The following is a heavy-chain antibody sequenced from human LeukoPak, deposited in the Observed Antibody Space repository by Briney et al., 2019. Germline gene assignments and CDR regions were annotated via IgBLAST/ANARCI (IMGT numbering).Heavy chain of an antibody. Sequence: ASVKVSCKASGYTFTGYYMHWVRQAPGQGLEWMGWINPNSGGTNYAQKFQGRVTMTRDTSISTAYMELSRLRSDDTAVYYCAQGYSSIWYYFDSWGQGTLVTVSS. CDR2: INPNSGGT. J-gene: IGHJ4*02. V-gene: IGHV1-2*02. CDR3: AQGYSSIWYYFDS. D-gene: IGHD6-13*01. CDR1: GYTFTGYY.